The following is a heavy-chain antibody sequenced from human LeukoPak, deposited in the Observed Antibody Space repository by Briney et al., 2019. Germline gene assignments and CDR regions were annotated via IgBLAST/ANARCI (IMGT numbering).Heavy chain of an antibody. CDR3: GRCSSGSYNWFDP. CDR1: GGSISSGSYY. CDR2: IYTSGST. V-gene: IGHV4-61*02. Sequence: PSETLSLTCTVSGGSISSGSYYWSWIRQPAGKGLEWIGRIYTSGSTNYNPSLKSRVTISVDTSKNQFSMKLSSVTAADTAVYYCGRCSSGSYNWFDPWGQGTLVTVSS. D-gene: IGHD1-26*01. J-gene: IGHJ5*02.